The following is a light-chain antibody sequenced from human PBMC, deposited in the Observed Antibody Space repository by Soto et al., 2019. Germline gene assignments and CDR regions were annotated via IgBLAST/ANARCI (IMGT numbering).Light chain of an antibody. J-gene: IGKJ1*01. CDR3: QEYDRRWT. CDR1: QSVSDW. Sequence: DIQMTQSPSTVSASVGDRVTITCRASQSVSDWLAWYQQKPGKAPKLLIYKASSLNSGVPSRFSGSGSGTAFTLTISRLQPDDFATYYCQEYDRRWTFGQGTKVEIK. CDR2: KAS. V-gene: IGKV1-5*03.